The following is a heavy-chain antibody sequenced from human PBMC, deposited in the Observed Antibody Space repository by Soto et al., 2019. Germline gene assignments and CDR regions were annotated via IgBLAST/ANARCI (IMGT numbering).Heavy chain of an antibody. D-gene: IGHD3-3*01. CDR2: ISYDGSNK. V-gene: IGHV3-30*18. CDR3: AKDYDFWSAYPASFEY. J-gene: IGHJ4*02. CDR1: GFTFSSYV. Sequence: EGSLRLSCAASGFTFSSYVMHWVRQAPGKGLEWVAVISYDGSNKYYADSVKGRFTISRDNSKNTLYLQMNSLRAEDTAVYYCAKDYDFWSAYPASFEYWGQGTLVTVSS.